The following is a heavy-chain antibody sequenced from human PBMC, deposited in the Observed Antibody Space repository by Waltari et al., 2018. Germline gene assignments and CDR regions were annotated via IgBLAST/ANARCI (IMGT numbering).Heavy chain of an antibody. CDR1: GGSISSSSYY. D-gene: IGHD3-10*01. V-gene: IGHV4-39*01. J-gene: IGHJ4*02. CDR2: IYYSGST. Sequence: QLQLQESGPGLVKPSETLSLTCPVSGGSISSSSYYLGWIRQPPGKGLEWIGSIYYSGSTYYNPSLKSRVTISVDTSKNQFSLKLSSVTAADTAVYYCALNGETGDFDYWGQGTLVTVSS. CDR3: ALNGETGDFDY.